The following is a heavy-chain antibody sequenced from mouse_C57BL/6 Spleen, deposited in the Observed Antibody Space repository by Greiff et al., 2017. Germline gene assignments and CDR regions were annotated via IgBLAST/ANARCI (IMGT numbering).Heavy chain of an antibody. V-gene: IGHV6-3*01. J-gene: IGHJ3*01. CDR1: GFTFSNYW. Sequence: EVQLVESGGGLVQPGGSMKLSCVASGFTFSNYWMNWVRQSPEKGLEWVAQIRLKSDNYATHYAESVKGRFTISRDDSTSSVYLHMSNLMAEDTGIYYCTGQDYCGSRDWFAYWGQGTLVTVSA. CDR3: TGQDYCGSRDWFAY. D-gene: IGHD1-1*01. CDR2: IRLKSDNYAT.